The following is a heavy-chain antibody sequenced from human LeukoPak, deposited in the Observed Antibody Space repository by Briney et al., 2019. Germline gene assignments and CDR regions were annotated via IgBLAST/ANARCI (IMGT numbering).Heavy chain of an antibody. CDR2: IWYDGSNK. V-gene: IGHV3-33*06. Sequence: GGSLGLSCAASGFIFSNYGMHWVRQAPGKGLEWVAVIWYDGSNKYYADSVKGRFTISRDNSKNRVYLQMNSLRVEDTAVYYCAQQDGDWGQGTLVTVSS. J-gene: IGHJ4*02. CDR3: AQQDGD. CDR1: GFIFSNYG.